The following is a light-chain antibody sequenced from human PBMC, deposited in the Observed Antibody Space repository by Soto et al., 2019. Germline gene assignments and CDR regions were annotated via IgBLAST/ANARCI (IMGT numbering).Light chain of an antibody. CDR1: QSVSSSY. CDR2: GAS. Sequence: EIVLTQSPGTLSLSPGERATLSCRASQSVSSSYLAWYQQKPGQAPRLLIYGASSRAIGIPDRFSGSGSGTDFTLTITRLEPEDFAVYYGQQYVTSSPRTFGQGTKVDIK. V-gene: IGKV3-20*01. CDR3: QQYVTSSPRT. J-gene: IGKJ1*01.